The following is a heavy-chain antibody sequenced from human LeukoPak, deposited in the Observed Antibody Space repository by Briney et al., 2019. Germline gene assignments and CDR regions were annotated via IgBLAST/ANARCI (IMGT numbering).Heavy chain of an antibody. CDR2: ITSDRGST. D-gene: IGHD3-22*01. Sequence: GGSLRLSCAASGFTFTTSDMHWIRQAPGKRLEDVSAITSDRGSTYYANSVKGRFTISRDNSRNTLYLQMDSLRVEDMAVYYCARDSYYYDRWGQGTLVTVSS. J-gene: IGHJ4*02. V-gene: IGHV3-64*01. CDR3: ARDSYYYDR. CDR1: GFTFTTSD.